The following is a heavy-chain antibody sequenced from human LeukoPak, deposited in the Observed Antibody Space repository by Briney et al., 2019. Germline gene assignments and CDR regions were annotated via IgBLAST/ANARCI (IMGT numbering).Heavy chain of an antibody. V-gene: IGHV3-30*18. D-gene: IGHD6-19*01. CDR3: AKDRGSSGWFDY. CDR1: GFTFSSYG. CDR2: ISYDGSNK. J-gene: IGHJ4*02. Sequence: VGSLRLSCAGSGFTFSSYGMHWVRQAPGKGLEWVAVISYDGSNKYYADSVKGRFTTSRDNSKNTLYLQMNSLRAEDTAMYYCAKDRGSSGWFDYWGKGTMVTVSS.